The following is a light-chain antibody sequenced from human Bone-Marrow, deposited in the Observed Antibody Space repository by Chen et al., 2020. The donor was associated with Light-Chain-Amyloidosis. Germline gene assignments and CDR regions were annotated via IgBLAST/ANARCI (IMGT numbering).Light chain of an antibody. J-gene: IGLJ2*01. CDR3: QSTDSSGTYEVI. CDR1: DLPTKY. V-gene: IGLV3-25*03. CDR2: RDT. Sequence: SYELTQPPSVSVSPGQTARITCSGDDLPTKYAYWYHQKPGQAPLLVIHRDTERPSGISERCSGSSSGTTATLTISGVQAEDEADYHCQSTDSSGTYEVIFGGGTKLTVL.